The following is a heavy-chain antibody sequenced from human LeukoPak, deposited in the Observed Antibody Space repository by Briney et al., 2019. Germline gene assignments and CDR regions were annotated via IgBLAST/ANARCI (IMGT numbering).Heavy chain of an antibody. CDR3: ARGYEMVRGVIGSHAFDM. J-gene: IGHJ3*02. V-gene: IGHV1-46*01. CDR1: GYTFSIYF. D-gene: IGHD3-10*01. CDR2: INPSDGST. Sequence: ASVKISCKASGYTFSIYFLHWVRQAPGQGLEWMGIINPSDGSTLYARRFQGRVTMTRDTSTGTGYMQLSSLTSEDTAVYYCARGYEMVRGVIGSHAFDMWGQGTLVTVSS.